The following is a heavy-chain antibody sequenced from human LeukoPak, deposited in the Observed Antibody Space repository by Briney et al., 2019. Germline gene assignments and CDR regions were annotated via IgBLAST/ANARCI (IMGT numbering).Heavy chain of an antibody. Sequence: GASVKVSCKASGGTFSSYAISWVRQAPGQGLEWMGGIIPIFGTANYAQKFQGRVTITTDESTSTAYMELSSLRSEDTAVYYCARESVSAEASDAFDIWGQGTMVTVSS. D-gene: IGHD1-14*01. J-gene: IGHJ3*02. CDR1: GGTFSSYA. V-gene: IGHV1-69*05. CDR3: ARESVSAEASDAFDI. CDR2: IIPIFGTA.